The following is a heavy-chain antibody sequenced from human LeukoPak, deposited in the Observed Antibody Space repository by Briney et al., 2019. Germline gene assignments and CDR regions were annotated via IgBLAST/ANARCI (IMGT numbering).Heavy chain of an antibody. CDR1: GGSISTYY. CDR2: IKTDGSEK. Sequence: ETLSLTCTVSGGSISTYYWSWVRQPPGKGLEWVANIKTDGSEKYYVDSVKGRFTISRDNAKNTLYLQMNSLRAEDTAAYYCAKDPFATVTTGGYWGQGTLVTVSS. J-gene: IGHJ4*02. V-gene: IGHV3-7*03. D-gene: IGHD4-17*01. CDR3: AKDPFATVTTGGY.